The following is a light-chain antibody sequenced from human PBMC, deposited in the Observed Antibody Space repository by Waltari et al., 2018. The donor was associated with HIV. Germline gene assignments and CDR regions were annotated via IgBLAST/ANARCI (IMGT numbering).Light chain of an antibody. V-gene: IGLV3-25*03. CDR1: ALPKHF. J-gene: IGLJ1*01. CDR2: KDT. Sequence: SYELTQPPSVSVSPGQTAQITCSGDALPKHFVYWYRQKPGQAPLLVMYKDTERPSGIPERFTGSSSGTSVTLTINGVQAEDEGDYYCQSTDISGTFAVFGAGTKVTVL. CDR3: QSTDISGTFAV.